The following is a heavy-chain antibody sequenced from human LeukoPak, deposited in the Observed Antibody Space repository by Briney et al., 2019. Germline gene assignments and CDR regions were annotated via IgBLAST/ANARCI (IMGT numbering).Heavy chain of an antibody. J-gene: IGHJ4*02. D-gene: IGHD2-15*01. CDR2: INPSDGST. CDR3: ARDPPQCRGGSCYSRHYYFDS. Sequence: ASVKVSCKASGYSFTSYFIHSVRPAPGQGLEWMGIINPSDGSTSYAQNFRGRVTMTRDTSTSTVYMLLSSQRSEDTAVYYCARDPPQCRGGSCYSRHYYFDSWGQGTLITVSS. CDR1: GYSFTSYF. V-gene: IGHV1-46*01.